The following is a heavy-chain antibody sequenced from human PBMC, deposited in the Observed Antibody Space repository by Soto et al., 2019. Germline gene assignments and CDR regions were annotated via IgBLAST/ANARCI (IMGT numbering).Heavy chain of an antibody. Sequence: GGSLRLCCAASGFTFCNYVMSWVRQAPGKGLEWVSTISGRGCNTYYADSVKRRFTISRDNSRNTLYLQMDSLRVEDSAVYSCAKAGCSGGTCYLYYFDYWGQGALVTVSS. CDR1: GFTFCNYV. CDR2: ISGRGCNT. CDR3: AKAGCSGGTCYLYYFDY. J-gene: IGHJ4*02. V-gene: IGHV3-23*01. D-gene: IGHD2-15*01.